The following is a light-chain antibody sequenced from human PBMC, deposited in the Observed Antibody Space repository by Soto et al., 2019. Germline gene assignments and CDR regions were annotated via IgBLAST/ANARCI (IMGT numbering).Light chain of an antibody. J-gene: IGKJ5*01. Sequence: DVQLTQSPSSLSASVGDRFTSACLASQTISNFLNWYQGKPGKPPKLLIYSSSTLQSGVPSRFRGSGSGTEFSFNITSLQPEDVATYYCQQYDDLPITFGQGTRLEIK. CDR1: QTISNF. V-gene: IGKV1-33*01. CDR2: SSS. CDR3: QQYDDLPIT.